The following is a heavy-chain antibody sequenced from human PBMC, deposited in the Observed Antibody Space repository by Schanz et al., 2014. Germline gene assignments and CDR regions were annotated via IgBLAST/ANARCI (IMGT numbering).Heavy chain of an antibody. CDR1: GGTFSSYT. V-gene: IGHV1-69*08. CDR3: VKDPDKYNWNDVEGMDV. J-gene: IGHJ6*01. CDR2: IIPVLAIA. Sequence: QVQLVQSGAEVKKPGSSVKVSCTASGGTFSSYTISWIRQAPGQGLEWMGRIIPVLAIADYAQKFQGRVTITADKSTFTAYMDVSSLRVEDTAVYYCVKDPDKYNWNDVEGMDVWGPGTTVTVSS. D-gene: IGHD1-1*01.